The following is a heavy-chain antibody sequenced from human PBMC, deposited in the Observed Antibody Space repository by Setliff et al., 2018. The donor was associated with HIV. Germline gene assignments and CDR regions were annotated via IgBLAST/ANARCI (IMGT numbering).Heavy chain of an antibody. CDR2: ISVYNGNT. CDR3: ARDRVAVAGKEEYFQH. CDR1: GYTFTSYG. Sequence: ASVKVSCKASGYTFTSYGISWVRQAPGQGLEWMGWISVYNGNTNHAQKLQGRVAMTTDTSASTAYMELSSLRSEDTAVYYCARDRVAVAGKEEYFQHWGQGTLVTVSS. V-gene: IGHV1-18*01. D-gene: IGHD6-19*01. J-gene: IGHJ1*01.